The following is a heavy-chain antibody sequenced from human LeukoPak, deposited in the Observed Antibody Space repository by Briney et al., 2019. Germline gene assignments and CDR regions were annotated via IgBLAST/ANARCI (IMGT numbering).Heavy chain of an antibody. V-gene: IGHV3-74*01. CDR3: ARASRTYYYDSSGYDY. Sequence: GGSLRLSCAASGFTFSSYWMHWVRQAPGKGLVWVSRINSDGSSTSYADSVKGRFTISRDNAKNTLYLQMNSLRAEDTAVYYRARASRTYYYDSSGYDYWGQGTLVTVSS. CDR2: INSDGSST. J-gene: IGHJ4*02. CDR1: GFTFSSYW. D-gene: IGHD3-22*01.